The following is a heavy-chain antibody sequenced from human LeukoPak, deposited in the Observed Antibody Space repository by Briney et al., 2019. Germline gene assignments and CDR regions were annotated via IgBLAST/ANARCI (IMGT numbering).Heavy chain of an antibody. V-gene: IGHV4-31*03. D-gene: IGHD1-1*01. CDR2: IYYSGST. CDR1: GGSISSGGYY. Sequence: PSQTLSLTCTVSGGSISSGGYYWSWIRQHPGKGLEWIGYIYYSGSTYYNPSLKSRVTISVDTSKNQFSLKLSSVTAADTAVYYCARHGVPGPNDEGLFAFDIWGQGTMVTVSS. J-gene: IGHJ3*02. CDR3: ARHGVPGPNDEGLFAFDI.